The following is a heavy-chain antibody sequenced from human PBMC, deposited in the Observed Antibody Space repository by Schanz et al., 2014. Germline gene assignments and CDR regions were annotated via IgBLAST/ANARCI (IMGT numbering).Heavy chain of an antibody. Sequence: QVQLVESGGGVVQPWRSLRLSCAASGFTFSSYAMHWVRQAPGKGLEWVAVIYSGGSTFYTDSVKGRFTISRDNSKNTLYLQMNSLIAEDTAVYYCAKCIGWYGRCAFDIWGQGTMVTVSS. CDR2: IYSGGST. CDR3: AKCIGWYGRCAFDI. CDR1: GFTFSSYA. V-gene: IGHV3-NL1*01. J-gene: IGHJ3*02. D-gene: IGHD6-19*01.